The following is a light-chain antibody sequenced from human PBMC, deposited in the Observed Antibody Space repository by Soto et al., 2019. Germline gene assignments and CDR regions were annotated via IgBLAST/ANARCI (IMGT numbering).Light chain of an antibody. Sequence: QSALTQPASVSGSPGQSITISCTGTRSDVGSYNSIAWYQQHPGKAPRVVIFEVTKRPSGISDRFSGSKSGYTASLRISGLQAEEEADYFCLSYAGNSIWLFGGGTKVTVL. J-gene: IGLJ2*01. CDR2: EVT. V-gene: IGLV2-23*02. CDR3: LSYAGNSIWL. CDR1: RSDVGSYNS.